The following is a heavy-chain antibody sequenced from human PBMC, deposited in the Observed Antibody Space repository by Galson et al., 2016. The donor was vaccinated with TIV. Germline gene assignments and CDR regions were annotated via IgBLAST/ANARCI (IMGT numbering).Heavy chain of an antibody. CDR3: AAGRWSRGALDI. V-gene: IGHV3-11*06. Sequence: SLRLSCAASGFTFSDYYMNWVRQPPGKGLEWISYISSGRSSSPIYVDSVKGRFTISRDNAKNSLYLQMSKLRAEDTAAYYCAAGRWSRGALDIWGQGTMVTVSS. CDR1: GFTFSDYY. D-gene: IGHD1-26*01. J-gene: IGHJ3*02. CDR2: ISSGRSSSP.